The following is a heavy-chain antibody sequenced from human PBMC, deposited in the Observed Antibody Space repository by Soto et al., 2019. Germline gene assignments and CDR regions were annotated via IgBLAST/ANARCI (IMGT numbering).Heavy chain of an antibody. CDR3: AKEGSVVVPAAMRVAFDI. V-gene: IGHV3-30*18. Sequence: QVQLVESGGGVVQPGRSLRLSCAASGFTFSSYGMHWVRQAPGKGLEWVAVISYDGSNKYYADSVKGRFTISRDNSKNTLYLQMNSLRAEDTAVYYCAKEGSVVVPAAMRVAFDIWGQGTMVTVSS. CDR2: ISYDGSNK. D-gene: IGHD2-2*01. CDR1: GFTFSSYG. J-gene: IGHJ3*02.